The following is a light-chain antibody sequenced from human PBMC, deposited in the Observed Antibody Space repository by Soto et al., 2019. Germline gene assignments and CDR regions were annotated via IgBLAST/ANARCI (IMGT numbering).Light chain of an antibody. CDR3: QTWGTGIVV. CDR2: LNSDGSH. V-gene: IGLV4-69*01. CDR1: SGHSNYA. J-gene: IGLJ2*01. Sequence: QLVLTQSPSASASLGASLKLTCTLSSGHSNYAIAWHQQQPEQGPRYLMNLNSDGSHNKGDGTPDRFSGSSSRAERYLIISRLPSEDEADYYCQTWGTGIVVFGGGTKLTVL.